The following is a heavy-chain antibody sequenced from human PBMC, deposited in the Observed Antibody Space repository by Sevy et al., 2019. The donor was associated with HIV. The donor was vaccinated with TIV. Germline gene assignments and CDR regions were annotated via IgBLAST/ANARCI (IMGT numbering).Heavy chain of an antibody. D-gene: IGHD6-19*01. CDR3: AKDSQAYSSGCGYFDY. V-gene: IGHV3-43D*04. J-gene: IGHJ4*02. CDR1: GFTFDDYA. CDR2: ISWDGGST. Sequence: GGSLRLSCVASGFTFDDYAMHWVRQAPGKGLEWVSLISWDGGSTYYADSVQGRFTISRDNTRNSLYLQMHSLRPEDTALYYCAKDSQAYSSGCGYFDYWGQGTLVTVSS.